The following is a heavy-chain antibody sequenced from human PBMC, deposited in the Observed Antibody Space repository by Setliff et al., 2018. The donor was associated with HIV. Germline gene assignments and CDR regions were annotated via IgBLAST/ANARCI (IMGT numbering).Heavy chain of an antibody. J-gene: IGHJ4*02. V-gene: IGHV4-61*02. CDR1: GGSISSGSYY. D-gene: IGHD5-12*01. CDR2: IYTSGST. CDR3: ARENGGYDFGSDY. Sequence: PSETLSLTCTVSGGSISSGSYYWSWIRQPAGKGLEWIGRIYTSGSTNYNPSLKSRVTISVDTSKNQFSLKLSSVTAADTAVYYCARENGGYDFGSDYWGQGTLVTVSS.